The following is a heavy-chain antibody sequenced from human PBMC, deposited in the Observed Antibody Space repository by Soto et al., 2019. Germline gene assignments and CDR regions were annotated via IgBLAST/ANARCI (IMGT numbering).Heavy chain of an antibody. J-gene: IGHJ4*02. CDR1: GGSISSGDYY. Sequence: SETLSLTCTVSGGSISSGDYYWSWIRQPPGKGLEWIGYIYYSGSTYYNPSLKSRVTISVDTSKNQFSLKLSSVTAADKAVYYCASGYSYGTFDYWGQGTLVTVSS. D-gene: IGHD5-18*01. CDR3: ASGYSYGTFDY. CDR2: IYYSGST. V-gene: IGHV4-30-4*01.